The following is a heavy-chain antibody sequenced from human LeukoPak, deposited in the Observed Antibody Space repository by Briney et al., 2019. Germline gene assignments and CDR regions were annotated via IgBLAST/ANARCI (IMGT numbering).Heavy chain of an antibody. J-gene: IGHJ4*02. CDR3: ARSSSGLPVN. CDR2: ISSSSSYI. Sequence: KAGGSLRLSCAASGFTFSSYSMNWVRQAPGKGLEWVSSISSSSSYIYYADSVKGRFTISRDNAKNSLYLQMNSLRAEDTAVYYCARSSSGLPVNWGQGTLVTVSS. CDR1: GFTFSSYS. V-gene: IGHV3-21*01. D-gene: IGHD3-10*01.